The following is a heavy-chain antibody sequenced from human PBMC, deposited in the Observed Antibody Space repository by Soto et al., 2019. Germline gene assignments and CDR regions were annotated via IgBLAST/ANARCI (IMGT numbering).Heavy chain of an antibody. D-gene: IGHD2-15*01. J-gene: IGHJ5*02. V-gene: IGHV1-8*01. CDR2: MNPNTGNT. Sequence: QVQLVQSGAEVKKPGASVRVSCKASGYTFTSSDVYWVRQATGQGLELMGWMNPNTGNTGYAQKFQGRVTMTRNTSISPAYMELSSLRSEDTAVYYCARGSNQCSGGSCYSDWFDPWGQGTPVTVSS. CDR3: ARGSNQCSGGSCYSDWFDP. CDR1: GYTFTSSD.